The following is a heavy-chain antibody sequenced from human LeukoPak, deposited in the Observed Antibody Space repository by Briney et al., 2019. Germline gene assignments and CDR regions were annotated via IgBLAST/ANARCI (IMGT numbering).Heavy chain of an antibody. V-gene: IGHV3-23*01. CDR2: ISGSGGST. CDR1: GFSFSSYA. D-gene: IGHD3-22*01. Sequence: TGGSLRLSCAASGFSFSSYAMSWVRQAPGKGLEGVSGISGSGGSTSYADSVKGRFTISRDNSKNTLYLQMNSLRAEDTAVYYCAKDAWPYYYDSSDYYPDPFDIWGQGTMVTVSS. J-gene: IGHJ3*02. CDR3: AKDAWPYYYDSSDYYPDPFDI.